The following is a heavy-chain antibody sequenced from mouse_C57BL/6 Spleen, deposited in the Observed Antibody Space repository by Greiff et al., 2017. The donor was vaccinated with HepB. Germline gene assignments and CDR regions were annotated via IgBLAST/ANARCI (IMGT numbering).Heavy chain of an antibody. Sequence: QVQLQQSGAELVMPGASVKLSCKASGYTFTSYWMHWVKQRPGQGLEWIGEIDPSDSYTNYNQKFKGKSTLTVDKSSSTAYMQLSSLTSEDSAVYYCARGYGSTYGGYFDVWGTGTTVTVSS. CDR3: ARGYGSTYGGYFDV. V-gene: IGHV1-69*01. D-gene: IGHD1-1*01. CDR2: IDPSDSYT. CDR1: GYTFTSYW. J-gene: IGHJ1*03.